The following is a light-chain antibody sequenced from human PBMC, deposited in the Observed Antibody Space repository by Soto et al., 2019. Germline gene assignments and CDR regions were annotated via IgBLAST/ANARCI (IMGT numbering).Light chain of an antibody. CDR1: SSNIGAPYD. Sequence: QSVLTQPPSVSGAPGQTVVISCSGSSSNIGAPYDVNWYRQTPGTAPRLLIYGNHNRPPGVPERFSGSKSGTSATLAITGLQAEDEADYYCQSYDRRLSGYVLGTGTKVTVL. CDR2: GNH. V-gene: IGLV1-40*01. J-gene: IGLJ1*01. CDR3: QSYDRRLSGYV.